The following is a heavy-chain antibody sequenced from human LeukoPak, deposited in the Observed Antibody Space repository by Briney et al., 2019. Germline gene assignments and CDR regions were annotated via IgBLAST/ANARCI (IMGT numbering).Heavy chain of an antibody. V-gene: IGHV3-30-3*01. D-gene: IGHD2/OR15-2a*01. J-gene: IGHJ4*02. Sequence: GGSLRLSCAASGFTFSGYPIHWVRQAPGKGLEWVAVISYDGSNKYYADSVKGRFTISRDNSKNTLYLQMNSLRAEDTAVYYCVSFYETYWGRGTLVTVSS. CDR1: GFTFSGYP. CDR3: VSFYETY. CDR2: ISYDGSNK.